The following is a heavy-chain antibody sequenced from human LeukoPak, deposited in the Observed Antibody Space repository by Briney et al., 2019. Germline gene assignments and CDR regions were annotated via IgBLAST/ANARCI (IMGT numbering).Heavy chain of an antibody. V-gene: IGHV1-69*01. D-gene: IGHD6-19*01. CDR2: IIPIFGTA. J-gene: IGHJ1*01. CDR1: GGTFSSYA. Sequence: SVKVSCKASGGTFSSYAISWVRQAPGQGLEWMGGIIPIFGTANYAQKFQGRVTITADESTSTAYMELSSLRSEDTAAYYCARAATGSGYSSGWSTTGYFQHWGQGTLVTVSS. CDR3: ARAATGSGYSSGWSTTGYFQH.